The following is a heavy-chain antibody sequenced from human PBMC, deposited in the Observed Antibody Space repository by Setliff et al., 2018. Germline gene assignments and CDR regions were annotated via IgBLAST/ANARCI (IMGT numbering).Heavy chain of an antibody. CDR1: GFTFDDYG. V-gene: IGHV3-20*04. CDR2: INWNGGST. CDR3: AKDGSGVYSSSWYYFDY. Sequence: GGSLRLSCAASGFTFDDYGMSWVRQAPGKGLEWVSGINWNGGSTGYADSVKGRFTISRDISKNTLYLQMNSLRAEDTAVYYCAKDGSGVYSSSWYYFDYWGQGTLVTVSS. D-gene: IGHD6-13*01. J-gene: IGHJ4*02.